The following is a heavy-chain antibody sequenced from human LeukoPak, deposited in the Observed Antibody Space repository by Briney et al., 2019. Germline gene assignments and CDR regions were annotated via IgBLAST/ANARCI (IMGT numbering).Heavy chain of an antibody. CDR1: GYTFTGNY. Sequence: ASVKVSCKASGYTFTGNYIHWVRQAPGQGLEWVGWIKPNSGGTNYAQKFQGRVSITRDTSISTAYMEMSRLTSDDTAVYYCARGDDVLTGNRDWFDPWGQGTLVTVFS. V-gene: IGHV1-2*02. CDR3: ARGDDVLTGNRDWFDP. D-gene: IGHD3-9*01. CDR2: IKPNSGGT. J-gene: IGHJ5*02.